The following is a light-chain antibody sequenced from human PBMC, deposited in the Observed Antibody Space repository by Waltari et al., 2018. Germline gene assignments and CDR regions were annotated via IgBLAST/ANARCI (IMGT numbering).Light chain of an antibody. J-gene: IGKJ1*01. Sequence: VLTQSPGTLSLSPGERATLSCRASQSVGKYLAWYQQKPGQAPRLLIYDTSTRATGIPDRFSGSGFGTDFSLTISRLEPEDFAVYYCQKYVSLPATFGQGTKVQIK. CDR3: QKYVSLPAT. V-gene: IGKV3-20*01. CDR2: DTS. CDR1: QSVGKY.